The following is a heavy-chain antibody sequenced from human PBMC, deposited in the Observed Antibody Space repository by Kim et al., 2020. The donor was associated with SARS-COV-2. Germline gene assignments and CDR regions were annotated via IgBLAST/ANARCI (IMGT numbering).Heavy chain of an antibody. D-gene: IGHD6-6*01. Sequence: SETLSLTCTVSGGSISSSSYYWGWIRQPPGKGREWIGSIYYSGSTYYNPSLKSRVTISVDTYKNQFSLTLSSVTAADTAVYYCARHLRAGFIAARPFYSDYWRQGTLVPVSS. J-gene: IGHJ4*02. CDR3: ARHLRAGFIAARPFYSDY. CDR2: IYYSGST. V-gene: IGHV4-39*01. CDR1: GGSISSSSYY.